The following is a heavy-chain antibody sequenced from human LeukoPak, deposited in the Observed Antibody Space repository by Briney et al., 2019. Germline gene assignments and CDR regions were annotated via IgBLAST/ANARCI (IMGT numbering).Heavy chain of an antibody. V-gene: IGHV3-23*01. J-gene: IGHJ4*02. CDR1: GFTFSSYG. D-gene: IGHD4-23*01. CDR3: AKDYATVGDYDY. Sequence: GGSLRLSCAPSGFTFSSYGMHWVRQAPGKGLEWVSGISGSGGSTNYADSVKGRFTISRENSKNTLYLQMNSLRAEDTAVYYCAKDYATVGDYDYWGQGTLVTVSS. CDR2: ISGSGGST.